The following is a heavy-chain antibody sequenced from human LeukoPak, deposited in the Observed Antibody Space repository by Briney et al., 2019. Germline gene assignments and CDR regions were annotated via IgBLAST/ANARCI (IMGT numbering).Heavy chain of an antibody. D-gene: IGHD5-18*01. Sequence: GGTLRLSCAASGFTFSSYGMSWVRQAPGKGLEWVSAISGSGGSTYYADSVKGRFTISRDNSKNTLYLQMNSLRAEDTAVYYCAGGGGSYGFDYWGQATLVTVSS. V-gene: IGHV3-23*01. CDR3: AGGGGSYGFDY. J-gene: IGHJ4*02. CDR1: GFTFSSYG. CDR2: ISGSGGST.